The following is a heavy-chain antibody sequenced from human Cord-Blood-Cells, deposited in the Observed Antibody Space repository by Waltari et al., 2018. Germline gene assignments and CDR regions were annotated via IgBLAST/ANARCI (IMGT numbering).Heavy chain of an antibody. V-gene: IGHV4-39*01. CDR1: GGPISSSSYY. CDR3: ARPRTTGSSYFDY. Sequence: QLQLQESGPGLVKPSETLSLTCTVSGGPISSSSYYWGWIRQPPGKGLEWIGSIYYSGSTYYNPSLKSRVTISVDTSKNQFSLKLSSVTAADTAVYYCARPRTTGSSYFDYWGQGTLVTVSS. D-gene: IGHD3-10*01. CDR2: IYYSGST. J-gene: IGHJ4*02.